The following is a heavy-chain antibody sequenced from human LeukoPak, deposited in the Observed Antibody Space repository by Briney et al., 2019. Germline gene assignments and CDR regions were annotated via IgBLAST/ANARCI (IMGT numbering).Heavy chain of an antibody. CDR2: ISWNSGSI. CDR1: GFTFDDYA. J-gene: IGHJ4*02. V-gene: IGHV3-9*01. Sequence: QSGGSLRLSCAASGFTFDDYAMRWVRQAPGKGLEWVSGISWNSGSIGYADSVKGRFTISRDNAKNSLYLQMNSLRAEDTALYYCAKDLYDSSGPGAYWGQGTLVTVSS. CDR3: AKDLYDSSGPGAY. D-gene: IGHD3-22*01.